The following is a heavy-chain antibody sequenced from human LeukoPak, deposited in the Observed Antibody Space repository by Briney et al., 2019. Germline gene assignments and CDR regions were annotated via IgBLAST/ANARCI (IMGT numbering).Heavy chain of an antibody. CDR2: ISSSSSTI. V-gene: IGHV3-48*02. Sequence: PGGSLRLSCAASGFTFSSYSMNWVRQAPGKGLEWVSYISSSSSTIYYADSVKGRLTISRDNAKNSLYLQMNSLRDEETAVYYCAGRKGGTNWYFDLWGRGTLVTVSS. CDR1: GFTFSSYS. D-gene: IGHD2-15*01. CDR3: AGRKGGTNWYFDL. J-gene: IGHJ2*01.